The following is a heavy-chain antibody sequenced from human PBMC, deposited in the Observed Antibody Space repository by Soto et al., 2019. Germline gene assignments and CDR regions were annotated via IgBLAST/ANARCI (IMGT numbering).Heavy chain of an antibody. CDR3: TTYYGDDVGGHYYYDMDV. D-gene: IGHD4-17*01. J-gene: IGHJ6*03. CDR1: GFTFSNAW. Sequence: EVQLVESGGGLVKPGGSLRLSCAASGFTFSNAWMSWARQAPGKGLEWVGRIKSKTDGGKTDYAAPVRGRITISRDDSKNTLYLEVNSLKTEDTAVYYCTTYYGDDVGGHYYYDMDVWGKGTTVTVSS. CDR2: IKSKTDGGKT. V-gene: IGHV3-15*01.